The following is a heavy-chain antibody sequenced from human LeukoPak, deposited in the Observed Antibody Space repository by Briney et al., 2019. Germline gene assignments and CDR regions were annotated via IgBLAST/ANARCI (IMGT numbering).Heavy chain of an antibody. CDR3: ARATAFLPWFGELMGAFDI. J-gene: IGHJ3*02. V-gene: IGHV1-2*02. CDR1: GYTFTGYY. CDR2: INPNSGGT. D-gene: IGHD3-10*01. Sequence: ASVKVSCKASGYTFTGYYMHWVRQAPGQGLEWMGWINPNSGGTNYAQKFQGRVTMTRDTSISTAYMELSRLRSDDTAVYYCARATAFLPWFGELMGAFDIWGQGTMVTVSS.